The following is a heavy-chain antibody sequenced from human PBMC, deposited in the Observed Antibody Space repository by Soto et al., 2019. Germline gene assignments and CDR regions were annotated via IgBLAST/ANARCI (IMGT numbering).Heavy chain of an antibody. D-gene: IGHD5-12*01. V-gene: IGHV3-23*01. CDR3: VREGRGSFDF. Sequence: GGSLRLSCAASGFIFTNYAMNWVRQAPGMGLEWVSVIGGRGNSAYYADSVQGRFTISRDNSKNTLSLQMSSLTADDTAIYYCVREGRGSFDFWGRGTMVTVSS. J-gene: IGHJ3*01. CDR2: IGGRGNSA. CDR1: GFIFTNYA.